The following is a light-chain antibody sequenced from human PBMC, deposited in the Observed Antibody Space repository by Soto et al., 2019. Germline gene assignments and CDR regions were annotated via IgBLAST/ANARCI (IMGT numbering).Light chain of an antibody. CDR2: DAS. V-gene: IGKV3-15*01. CDR1: QSLRSS. Sequence: ETMMTHSPDTLSVSLWEIATLSCRASQSLRSSLAWYQQKPGQAPRLLIYDASTRATGIPARFSGSGSGTEFTLTISSLQSEDFAVYYCQQYNNWPPWTFGQGTKVDIK. J-gene: IGKJ1*01. CDR3: QQYNNWPPWT.